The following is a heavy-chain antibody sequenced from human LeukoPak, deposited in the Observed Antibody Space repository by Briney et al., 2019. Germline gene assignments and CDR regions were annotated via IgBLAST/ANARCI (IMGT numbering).Heavy chain of an antibody. CDR1: GYTFTSYG. V-gene: IGHV1-2*02. J-gene: IGHJ5*02. CDR2: INPNSGGT. Sequence: GASVKVSCKASGYTFTSYGISWVRQAPGQGLEWMGWINPNSGGTNYAQKFQGRVTMTRDTSISTAYMELSRLRSDDTAVYYCARELDIVVVPALGFDPWGQGTLVTVSS. D-gene: IGHD2-2*03. CDR3: ARELDIVVVPALGFDP.